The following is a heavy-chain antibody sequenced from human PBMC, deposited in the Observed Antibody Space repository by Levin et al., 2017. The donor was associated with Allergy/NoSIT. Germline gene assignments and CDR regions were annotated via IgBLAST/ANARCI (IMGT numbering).Heavy chain of an antibody. CDR1: RFSFSSYG. Sequence: GGSLRLSCAASRFSFSSYGMHWVRQAPGKGLEWVAVIWYDGSNKYYEDSVKGRFTISRDNSKNTLYLEMNSTRAEVTAVYCCARDSATYQVLRVIGATNAFDIWGQGTMVTVSS. J-gene: IGHJ3*02. V-gene: IGHV3-33*01. D-gene: IGHD2-2*01. CDR2: IWYDGSNK. CDR3: ARDSATYQVLRVIGATNAFDI.